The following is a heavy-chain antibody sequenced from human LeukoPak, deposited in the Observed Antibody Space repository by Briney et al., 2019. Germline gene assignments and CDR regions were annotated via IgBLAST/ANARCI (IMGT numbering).Heavy chain of an antibody. CDR1: GFTVSSKY. J-gene: IGHJ6*02. V-gene: IGHV3-30-3*01. D-gene: IGHD2-2*01. Sequence: PGGSLRLSCAASGFTVSSKYMSWVRQAPGKGLEWVAVISYDGSNKYYADSVKGRFTISRDNSKNTLYLQMNSLRAEDTAVYYCARDIVVVPAAKYYYGMDVWGQGTTVTVSS. CDR3: ARDIVVVPAAKYYYGMDV. CDR2: ISYDGSNK.